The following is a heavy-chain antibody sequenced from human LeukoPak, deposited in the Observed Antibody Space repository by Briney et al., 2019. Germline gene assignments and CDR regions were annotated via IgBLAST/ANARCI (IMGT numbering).Heavy chain of an antibody. D-gene: IGHD3-3*01. CDR1: GGSISSSSYY. Sequence: SETLSLTCTVSGGSISSSSYYWGWIRQPPGKGLEWIGSIYYSGSTYYNPSLKSRVTISVDTSKNQFSLKLSSVTAADTAVYYCARDYFGVGSRHYYYMDVWGKGTTVTVSS. J-gene: IGHJ6*03. CDR2: IYYSGST. CDR3: ARDYFGVGSRHYYYMDV. V-gene: IGHV4-39*07.